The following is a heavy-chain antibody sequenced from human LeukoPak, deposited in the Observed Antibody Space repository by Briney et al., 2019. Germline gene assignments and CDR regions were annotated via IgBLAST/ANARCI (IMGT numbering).Heavy chain of an antibody. CDR2: IYYSGST. CDR3: ARSHYYDSSGYSARWYYFDY. J-gene: IGHJ4*02. V-gene: IGHV4-30-4*08. CDR1: GGSISSGDYY. Sequence: SETLPLTCTVSGGSISSGDYYWSWIRQPPGKGLEWIGYIYYSGSTYYNPSLKSRVTMSVDTSKNQFSLKLSSVTAADTAVYYCARSHYYDSSGYSARWYYFDYWGQGTLVTVSS. D-gene: IGHD3-22*01.